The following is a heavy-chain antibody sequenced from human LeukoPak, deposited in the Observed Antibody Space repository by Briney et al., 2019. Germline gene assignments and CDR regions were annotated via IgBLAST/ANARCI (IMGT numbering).Heavy chain of an antibody. V-gene: IGHV3-23*01. CDR1: GFTFSSNA. D-gene: IGHD3-3*01. J-gene: IGHJ4*02. Sequence: GGSLRLSCAASGFTFSSNAMSWVRQAPGKGLEWVSAISGSGGSTYYADSVKGRFTTSRDNSKNTLYLQMNSLRAEDTAVYYCAKDLNFWSGYRFDYWGQGTLVTVSS. CDR2: ISGSGGST. CDR3: AKDLNFWSGYRFDY.